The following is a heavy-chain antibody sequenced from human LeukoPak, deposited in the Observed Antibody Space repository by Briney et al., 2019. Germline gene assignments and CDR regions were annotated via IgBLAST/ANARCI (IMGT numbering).Heavy chain of an antibody. J-gene: IGHJ4*02. V-gene: IGHV3-11*01. CDR3: AKDRLLNCRGDCYIFDY. CDR2: ISSSGSTI. CDR1: GFTFSDYY. Sequence: PGGSLRLSCAASGFTFSDYYMSWIRQAPGKGLEWVSYISSSGSTIYYADSVKGRFTISRDNAKNSLYLQMNSLRTEDTAVYYCAKDRLLNCRGDCYIFDYWGQGTVVTVSS. D-gene: IGHD2-21*02.